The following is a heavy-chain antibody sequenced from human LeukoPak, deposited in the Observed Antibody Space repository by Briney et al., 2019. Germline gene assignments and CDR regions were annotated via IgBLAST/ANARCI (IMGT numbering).Heavy chain of an antibody. J-gene: IGHJ4*02. CDR3: ARGDQWLIHY. CDR1: GFTSHGHA. Sequence: GGSLRLSCAASGFTSHGHAMHWVRQVPGKGLEWVSLISGDGGSTYYADSVKGRFTISRDNSKNSLHLQMNSLTTEDTALYYCARGDQWLIHYWGQGTLVTVSS. V-gene: IGHV3-43*02. D-gene: IGHD6-19*01. CDR2: ISGDGGST.